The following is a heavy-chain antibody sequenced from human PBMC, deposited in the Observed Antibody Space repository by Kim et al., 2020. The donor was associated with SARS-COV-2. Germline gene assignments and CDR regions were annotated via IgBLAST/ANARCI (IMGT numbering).Heavy chain of an antibody. CDR2: INSDGSST. CDR3: ARGGYSYGHDY. Sequence: GGSLRLSCAASGFTFSSYWMHWVRQAPGKGLVWVSRINSDGSSTSYADSVKGRFTISRDNAKNTLYVQMNSLRAEATAVYYCARGGYSYGHDYCGQGTLVTVSS. J-gene: IGHJ4*02. D-gene: IGHD5-18*01. CDR1: GFTFSSYW. V-gene: IGHV3-74*01.